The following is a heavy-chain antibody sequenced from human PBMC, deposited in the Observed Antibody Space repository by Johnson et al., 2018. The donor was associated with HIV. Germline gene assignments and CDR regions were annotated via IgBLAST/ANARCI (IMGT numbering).Heavy chain of an antibody. J-gene: IGHJ3*02. CDR1: GFTFSNYA. V-gene: IGHV3-30*02. Sequence: QVQLVESGGGVVQPGRSLRLSCAASGFTFSNYALHWVRQAPGKGLEWVAFTRYDGSNKYYADSVKGRFTISRDNSKNTLYLQMNSLRAEDTAVYHCARDRIVGADYDAFDIWGQGTMVTVSS. CDR2: TRYDGSNK. CDR3: ARDRIVGADYDAFDI. D-gene: IGHD1-26*01.